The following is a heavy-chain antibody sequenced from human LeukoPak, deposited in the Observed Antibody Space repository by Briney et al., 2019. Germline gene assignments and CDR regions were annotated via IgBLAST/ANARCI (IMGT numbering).Heavy chain of an antibody. Sequence: GASVKVSCKASGYTFTSYDINWVRQATGQGLEWMGWMNPNSGNTGYAQKFQGRVTITRKTSISTAYMELSSLRSEDTAVYYCASEQSGNYYRPFDSWGQGTLVTVSS. D-gene: IGHD1-26*01. CDR2: MNPNSGNT. CDR3: ASEQSGNYYRPFDS. V-gene: IGHV1-8*03. CDR1: GYTFTSYD. J-gene: IGHJ4*02.